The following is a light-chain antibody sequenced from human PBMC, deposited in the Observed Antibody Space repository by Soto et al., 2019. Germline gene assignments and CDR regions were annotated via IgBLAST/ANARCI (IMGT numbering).Light chain of an antibody. J-gene: IGKJ1*01. V-gene: IGKV2-24*01. CDR2: QVS. CDR3: MPFAQFPRT. Sequence: DIVLTQTPLSSPVTLGQPASISCRSSQSLVYSDGNTYLSWLQQRPGQPPRILIYQVSHRFSGVPDRFSGSGAGTDFTLRISSVEPEDVGVYYCMPFAQFPRTFGQGPKVEIK. CDR1: QSLVYSDGNTY.